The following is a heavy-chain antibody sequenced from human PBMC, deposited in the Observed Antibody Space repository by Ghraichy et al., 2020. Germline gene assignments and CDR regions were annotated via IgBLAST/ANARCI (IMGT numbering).Heavy chain of an antibody. J-gene: IGHJ4*02. Sequence: QTLSLTCAISGDSVSSNTAAWNWIRQSPSRGLEWLGRTYYRSKWYNDYAVSVKSRITINPDTAKNQFSLQLNSVTPEDTAVYYCARDFCSGGSCYPEVFDYWGQGTLVTVSS. CDR3: ARDFCSGGSCYPEVFDY. V-gene: IGHV6-1*01. CDR1: GDSVSSNTAA. CDR2: TYYRSKWYN. D-gene: IGHD2-15*01.